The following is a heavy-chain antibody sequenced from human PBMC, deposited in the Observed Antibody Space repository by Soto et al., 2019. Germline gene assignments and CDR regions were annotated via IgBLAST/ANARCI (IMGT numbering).Heavy chain of an antibody. V-gene: IGHV1-69*01. J-gene: IGHJ4*02. Sequence: QVQLEQSGAEVKKPGSSVKVSCKASGGTFSSYAISWMRQAPGQGLEWMGGIIPIFGTANYAQKFQGRVTITADESTSTAYMELSSLRSEDTAVYYCARDSLLWFGHSTYYFDYWGQGTLVTVSS. CDR2: IIPIFGTA. CDR1: GGTFSSYA. CDR3: ARDSLLWFGHSTYYFDY. D-gene: IGHD3-10*01.